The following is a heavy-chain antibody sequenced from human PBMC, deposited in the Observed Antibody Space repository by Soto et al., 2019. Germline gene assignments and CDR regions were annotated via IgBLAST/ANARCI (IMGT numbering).Heavy chain of an antibody. V-gene: IGHV3-23*01. CDR2: ISGSGGST. Sequence: AGGSLRLSCAASGFTFSSYAMSWVRQAPGKGLEWVSAISGSGGSTYYADSVKGRFTISRDNSKNTLYLQMNSLRAEDTAVYYCAKDIVVVVAANYVYWGQGTLVTVSS. D-gene: IGHD2-15*01. CDR3: AKDIVVVVAANYVY. CDR1: GFTFSSYA. J-gene: IGHJ4*02.